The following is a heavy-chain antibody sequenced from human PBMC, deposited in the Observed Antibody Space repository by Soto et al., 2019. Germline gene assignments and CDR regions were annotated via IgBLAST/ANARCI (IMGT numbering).Heavy chain of an antibody. CDR2: ISYSGNT. CDR3: AGLRGYAGSPIDY. J-gene: IGHJ4*02. V-gene: IGHV4-59*01. CDR1: GGSIISGY. Sequence: SETLSLTCTVSGGSIISGYWSWIRQPPGKGLEWIGYISYSGNTNYNPSLKSRVTMSVDTPKNQLSLRLSSVTTADTAVYYCAGLRGYAGSPIDYWGQGTLVTVSS. D-gene: IGHD2-15*01.